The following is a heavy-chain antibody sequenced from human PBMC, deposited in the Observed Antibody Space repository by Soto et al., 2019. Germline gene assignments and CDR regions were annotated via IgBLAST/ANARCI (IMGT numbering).Heavy chain of an antibody. D-gene: IGHD7-27*01. V-gene: IGHV1-58*02. Sequence: ASVKVSCKASGFTFTSSAMQWVRQARGQRLEWIGWIVVGSGNTNYAQKFQERVTITRDMSTGTAYMELSSLRSEDSAVYYCAALKLGGLDAFDIWGQGTMVTVSS. CDR2: IVVGSGNT. CDR1: GFTFTSSA. J-gene: IGHJ3*02. CDR3: AALKLGGLDAFDI.